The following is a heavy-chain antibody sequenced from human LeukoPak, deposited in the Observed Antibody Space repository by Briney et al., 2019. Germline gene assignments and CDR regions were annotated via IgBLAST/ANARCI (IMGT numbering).Heavy chain of an antibody. D-gene: IGHD4-17*01. CDR2: ISSSSSTI. J-gene: IGHJ3*02. CDR1: GFTFSTYS. V-gene: IGHV3-48*01. Sequence: GGSLRLSCAASGFTFSTYSMNWVRQAPGKGLEWVSYISSSSSTIYYADSAKARFTISRDNAKNSLYLQMNSLRAEDTAVYYCASAEVYGDYVPASDAFDIWGQGTMVTVSS. CDR3: ASAEVYGDYVPASDAFDI.